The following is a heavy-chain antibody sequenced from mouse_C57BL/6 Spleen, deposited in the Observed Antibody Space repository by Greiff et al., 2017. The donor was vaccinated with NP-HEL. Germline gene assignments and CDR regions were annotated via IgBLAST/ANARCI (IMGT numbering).Heavy chain of an antibody. J-gene: IGHJ2*01. CDR3: ARTMSTYGGYFDY. D-gene: IGHD5-1*01. V-gene: IGHV5-17*01. Sequence: EVKLVESGGGLVKPGGSLKLSCAASGFTFSDYGMHWVRQAPEKGLEWVAYISSGSSTIYYADTVKGRFTISRDNATNTLFLQMTSLRSEDTAMYYGARTMSTYGGYFDYWGQGTTLTVSS. CDR1: GFTFSDYG. CDR2: ISSGSSTI.